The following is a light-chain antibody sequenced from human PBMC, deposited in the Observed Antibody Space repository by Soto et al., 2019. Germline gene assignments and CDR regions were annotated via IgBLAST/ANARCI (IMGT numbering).Light chain of an antibody. J-gene: IGKJ1*01. CDR2: GAS. V-gene: IGKV3-20*01. Sequence: EIVLTQSPGTLSLSPGERATLSCRASQSVSSNYLAWYQQKPGQAPRLLIYGASSRATGIPDRFSGSGSGTDFTLTISRLEPEDSGIYHCHQHGGSPETFGQGTKVDIK. CDR3: HQHGGSPET. CDR1: QSVSSNY.